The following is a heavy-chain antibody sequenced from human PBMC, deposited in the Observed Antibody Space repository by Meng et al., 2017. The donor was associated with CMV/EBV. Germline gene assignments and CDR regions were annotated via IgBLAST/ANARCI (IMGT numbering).Heavy chain of an antibody. J-gene: IGHJ4*02. D-gene: IGHD3-10*01. V-gene: IGHV4-34*01. CDR1: GGSFSGYY. Sequence: QVQLQQLGSGLLNLSETLSLTCACYGGSFSGYYWSWIRQPPGKGLEWIGEINHSGSTDYNPSLKSRVTISVDTSKNQFSLKLSSVTAADTAVYYCARESMVRGEDWGQGTLVTVSS. CDR2: INHSGST. CDR3: ARESMVRGED.